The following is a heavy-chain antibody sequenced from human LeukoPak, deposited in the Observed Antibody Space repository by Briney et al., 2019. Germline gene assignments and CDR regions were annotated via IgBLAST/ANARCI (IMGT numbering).Heavy chain of an antibody. CDR1: GFPFSSYW. V-gene: IGHV3-7*01. CDR3: VRGGVDY. D-gene: IGHD3-16*01. J-gene: IGHJ4*02. Sequence: GGSLRLSCAASGFPFSSYWMAWVRQAPGKGLEWVASIKQDGGETFYVDSVKGRFTISRDNAKNSLYLQMNSLRAEDTAVYYCVRGGVDYWGQGTLVTVSS. CDR2: IKQDGGET.